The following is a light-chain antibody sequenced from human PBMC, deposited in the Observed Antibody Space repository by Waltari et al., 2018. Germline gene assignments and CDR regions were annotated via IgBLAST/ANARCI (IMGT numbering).Light chain of an antibody. V-gene: IGKV3-20*01. CDR3: QHYVRLPAT. J-gene: IGKJ1*01. CDR1: QSVSRA. Sequence: IVFKAFPCPLSLVPGGKAPPPCRAKQSVSRALAWYQQKPGQAPKLLIFGASNRATGIPDRFSGSGSGTDFSLTISSLEPEDFAVYYCQHYVRLPATFGQGTKVEIK. CDR2: GAS.